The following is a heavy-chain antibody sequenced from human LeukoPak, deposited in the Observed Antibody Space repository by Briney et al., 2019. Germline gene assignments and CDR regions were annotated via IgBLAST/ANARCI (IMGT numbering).Heavy chain of an antibody. CDR1: GFTFSRYA. CDR2: ISGSGGST. D-gene: IGHD5-18*01. V-gene: IGHV3-23*01. J-gene: IGHJ4*02. CDR3: ATGNTAMVLLYYFDY. Sequence: GGSVTLSCAASGFTFSRYAMRWVRQAPGKGWERVSSISGSGGSTYYADSVKRRFTIARDNSKNTLYLQMNSLRAEDTAVYYCATGNTAMVLLYYFDYWGQGTLVTVSS.